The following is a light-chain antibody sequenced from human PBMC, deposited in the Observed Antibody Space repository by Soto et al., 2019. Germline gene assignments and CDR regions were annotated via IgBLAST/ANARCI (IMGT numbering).Light chain of an antibody. Sequence: DIQMTQSPSALAASVGDRVTITGRASRTISSYLTWYQQKPGKAPKLLIYAASSLQSGVPSRFSGSGSATDFTLTISSLHPEDFATYYCQQSYSTPLTFGGGTKVDIK. CDR1: RTISSY. J-gene: IGKJ4*01. V-gene: IGKV1-39*01. CDR2: AAS. CDR3: QQSYSTPLT.